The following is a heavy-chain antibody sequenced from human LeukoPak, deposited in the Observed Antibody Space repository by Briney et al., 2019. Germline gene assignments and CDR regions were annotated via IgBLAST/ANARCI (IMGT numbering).Heavy chain of an antibody. CDR3: ARVRWVSSGWPYFDY. CDR1: GYSISSGYY. V-gene: IGHV4-38-2*02. J-gene: IGHJ4*02. Sequence: SETLSLTCTVSGYSISSGYYWGWIRQPPGKGLECIGSIYHSGSTYYNPSLKSRVTISVDTSKNQFSLKLSSVTAADTAVYYCARVRWVSSGWPYFDYWGQGTLVTVSS. D-gene: IGHD6-19*01. CDR2: IYHSGST.